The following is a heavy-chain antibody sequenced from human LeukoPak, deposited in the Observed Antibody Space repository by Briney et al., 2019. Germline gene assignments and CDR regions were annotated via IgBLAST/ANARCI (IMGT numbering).Heavy chain of an antibody. CDR1: GGSISSGGYH. Sequence: SQTLSLTCTVSGGSISSGGYHWSWIRQHPGKGLEWIGYIYYSGSTYYNPSLKSRVTISVDTSKNQFSLKLSSVTAVDTAVYYCASESDYGDCTGFDYWGQGTLVTVSS. D-gene: IGHD4-17*01. V-gene: IGHV4-31*03. J-gene: IGHJ4*02. CDR2: IYYSGST. CDR3: ASESDYGDCTGFDY.